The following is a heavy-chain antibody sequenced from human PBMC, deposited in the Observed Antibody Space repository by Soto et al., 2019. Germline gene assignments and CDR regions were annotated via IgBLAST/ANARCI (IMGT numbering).Heavy chain of an antibody. CDR3: GAVWGYGSGSYYNYYYYGMDV. CDR1: GFTFTSSA. CDR2: VVVGSGNT. D-gene: IGHD3-10*01. V-gene: IGHV1-58*01. J-gene: IGHJ6*02. Sequence: GASVKVSCKASGFTFTSSAAQWVRQARGQRLEWIGWVVVGSGNTNYAQKFQERVTITRDMSTSTAYMELSSLRSEDTAVYYCGAVWGYGSGSYYNYYYYGMDVWGQGTTVTVSS.